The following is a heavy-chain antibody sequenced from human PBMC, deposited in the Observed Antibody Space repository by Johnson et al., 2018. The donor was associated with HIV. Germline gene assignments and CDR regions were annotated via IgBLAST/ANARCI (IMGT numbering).Heavy chain of an antibody. Sequence: IQLVESGGGVVRPGESLRLSCAASGFTFHDNGMTWVRQVSGKGLEWVSSINWNGGNTGYADSVKGRFTISRDNDENSLYLQMNSLIAEDTALYYCARVSYSGTYWAFDIWGQGIMVTVSS. CDR1: GFTFHDNG. D-gene: IGHD1-26*01. V-gene: IGHV3-20*04. CDR2: INWNGGNT. CDR3: ARVSYSGTYWAFDI. J-gene: IGHJ3*02.